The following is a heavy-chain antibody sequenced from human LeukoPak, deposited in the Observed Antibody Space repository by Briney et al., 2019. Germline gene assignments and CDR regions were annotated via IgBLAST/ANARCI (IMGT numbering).Heavy chain of an antibody. Sequence: PGGSLRLSCAASGFTFSSYGMHWVRQAPGKGLEWVAFIRYDGSNKYYADSVKGRFTISRDNSENTLYLQMNSLKSDDTAVYYCATEGFTYGYHGIDSWGQGTIVTVSS. CDR3: ATEGFTYGYHGIDS. V-gene: IGHV3-30*02. CDR1: GFTFSSYG. D-gene: IGHD5-18*01. J-gene: IGHJ3*02. CDR2: IRYDGSNK.